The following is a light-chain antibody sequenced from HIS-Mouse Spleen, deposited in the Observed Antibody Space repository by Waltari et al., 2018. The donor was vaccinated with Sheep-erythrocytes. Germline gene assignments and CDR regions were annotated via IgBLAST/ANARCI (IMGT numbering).Light chain of an antibody. CDR2: DAS. CDR3: QQRSNWPPVT. Sequence: EIVSTQSPATLSLPPGERPTLSCRASQSVSSYLAWYQQKPGQAPRLLIYDASNRATGIPARFSGSGSGTDFTLTISSLEPEDFAVYYCQQRSNWPPVTFGGGTKVEIK. V-gene: IGKV3-11*01. CDR1: QSVSSY. J-gene: IGKJ4*01.